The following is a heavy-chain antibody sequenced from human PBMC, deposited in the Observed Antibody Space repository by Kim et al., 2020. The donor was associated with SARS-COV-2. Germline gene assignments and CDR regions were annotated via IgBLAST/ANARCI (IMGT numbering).Heavy chain of an antibody. D-gene: IGHD1-26*01. V-gene: IGHV3-30*02. Sequence: ADSVKGRLPISRANSKNTLYLQMNSLRAEDTALYYCGKGGSGSYYTWFDPWGQGTLVTVSS. CDR3: GKGGSGSYYTWFDP. J-gene: IGHJ5*02.